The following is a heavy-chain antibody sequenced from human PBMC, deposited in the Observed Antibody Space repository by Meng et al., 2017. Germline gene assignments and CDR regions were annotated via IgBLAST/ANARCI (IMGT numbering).Heavy chain of an antibody. V-gene: IGHV1-69*04. J-gene: IGHJ4*02. CDR2: SIPILGIA. Sequence: QVQLVRCGAEVKTPGSSVKVSCKASGGTFSSFSISWVRQAPGQGLEWMGRSIPILGIANYAEMFQGRVTITADKSTSTAYMELSSLRSEDTAVYYCARDLKRDHHLGEGGYCGQGPLVTVSS. CDR1: GGTFSSFS. CDR3: ARDLKRDHHLGEGGY. D-gene: IGHD3-16*01.